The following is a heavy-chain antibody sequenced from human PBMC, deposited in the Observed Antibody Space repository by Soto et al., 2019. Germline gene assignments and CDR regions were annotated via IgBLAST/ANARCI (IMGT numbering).Heavy chain of an antibody. CDR3: ARVVDGISGADY. V-gene: IGHV3-48*02. J-gene: IGHJ4*02. CDR1: GFTFSLYN. D-gene: IGHD1-20*01. CDR2: ISTVSSIM. Sequence: EVQLVESGGGLVKPGGSLRLSCAASGFTFSLYNMIWVRQAPGEGLEWISYISTVSSIMYYADSVKGRFTISRDNAENSLYLQMNSLRDEDTAVYYCARVVDGISGADYWGQGTLVTVSS.